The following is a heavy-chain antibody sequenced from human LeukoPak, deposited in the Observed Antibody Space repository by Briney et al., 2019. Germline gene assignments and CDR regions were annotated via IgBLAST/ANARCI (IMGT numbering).Heavy chain of an antibody. CDR2: ISAYNGNT. Sequence: VASVKVSCKASGYTFTSYGISWVRQAPGHGLEWMGWISAYNGNTNYAQKLQGRVTMTTDTSTSTAYMELRSLRSDDTAVYYCARVGGDCSGGSCCLHFNDAFDIWGQGTMVTVSS. V-gene: IGHV1-18*01. CDR1: GYTFTSYG. J-gene: IGHJ3*02. D-gene: IGHD2-15*01. CDR3: ARVGGDCSGGSCCLHFNDAFDI.